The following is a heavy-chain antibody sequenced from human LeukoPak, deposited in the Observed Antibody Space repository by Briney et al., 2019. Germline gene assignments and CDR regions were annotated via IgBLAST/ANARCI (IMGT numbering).Heavy chain of an antibody. Sequence: PGGSLRLSCSVSGFTVAANYMTWVRQAPGKGLERVSVFYSGGSAYYADSVKGRFTISRDLSTNTLFLQMISLRAEDTAVYYCATPGGSGDYPYPTYFNYWGQGTLITVSS. D-gene: IGHD3-10*01. J-gene: IGHJ4*02. CDR1: GFTVAANY. CDR2: FYSGGSA. V-gene: IGHV3-53*01. CDR3: ATPGGSGDYPYPTYFNY.